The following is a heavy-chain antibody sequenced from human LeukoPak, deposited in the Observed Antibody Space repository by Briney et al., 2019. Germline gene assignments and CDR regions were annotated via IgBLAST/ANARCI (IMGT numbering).Heavy chain of an antibody. CDR3: AKGGSSYSEMDY. Sequence: PGGSLRLSCAASGFTFSSYAMSWVRRAPGKGLGWAPGLSASGGLTYYADSVKGRFTISRDNSKNTLYLQMNSLRADDTAVYYCAKGGSSYSEMDYWGQGTLVTVSS. V-gene: IGHV3-23*01. D-gene: IGHD4-11*01. CDR1: GFTFSSYA. J-gene: IGHJ4*02. CDR2: LSASGGLT.